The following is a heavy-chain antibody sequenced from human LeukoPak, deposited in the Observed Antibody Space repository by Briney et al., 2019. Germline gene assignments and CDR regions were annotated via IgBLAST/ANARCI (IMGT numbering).Heavy chain of an antibody. V-gene: IGHV1-69*05. D-gene: IGHD6-6*01. J-gene: IGHJ4*02. Sequence: SVKVSCKASGGTFSSYAISWVRQAPGQGLEWMEGIIPIFGTANYAQKFQGRVTITTDESTSTAYMELSSLRSEDTAVYYCARGESYSSSSGYYFDYWGQGTLVTVSS. CDR3: ARGESYSSSSGYYFDY. CDR1: GGTFSSYA. CDR2: IIPIFGTA.